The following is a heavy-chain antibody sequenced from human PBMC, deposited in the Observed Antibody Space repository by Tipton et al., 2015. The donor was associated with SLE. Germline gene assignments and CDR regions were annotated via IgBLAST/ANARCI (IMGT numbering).Heavy chain of an antibody. CDR3: ARSPFNGEGGPFDP. Sequence: QLVQSGAEVKKPGASVHVSCKASGYTFISSDITWVRQAPGQGLKWMGRIIPLLDITNSAQAFQDRVTISADKSTSTAYMELSSLRSDDTAVYYCARSPFNGEGGPFDPWGLGTTVTVSS. CDR1: GYTFISSD. J-gene: IGHJ3*01. V-gene: IGHV1-69*09. CDR2: IIPLLDIT. D-gene: IGHD3-16*01.